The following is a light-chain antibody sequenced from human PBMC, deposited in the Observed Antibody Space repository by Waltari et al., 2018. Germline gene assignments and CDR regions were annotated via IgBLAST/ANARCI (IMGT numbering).Light chain of an antibody. J-gene: IGKJ1*01. CDR2: GAS. CDR3: QHYVRLPVT. V-gene: IGKV3-20*01. Sequence: EIVLTQSPGTLSLSPGDRATLSCWTSQSVGRTLAWYQQKPGQPPRLLIYGASIRATGIPDRFSGSESGTDFSLTISRLEPEDFAVYYCQHYVRLPVTFGQGTKVEIK. CDR1: QSVGRT.